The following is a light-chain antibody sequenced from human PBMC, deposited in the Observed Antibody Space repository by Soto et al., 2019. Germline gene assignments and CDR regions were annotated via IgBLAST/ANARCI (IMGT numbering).Light chain of an antibody. V-gene: IGKV3-15*01. J-gene: IGKJ4*01. Sequence: EIVMTQSPATLSVSPGERATLSCRASQSVSSKLAWYQQKPGQVPRLLIYGASTRATGIPARFSGSGSGTEFTLTISSLQSEDFAVYYCQQYNNGLTFGGGTKVEIK. CDR1: QSVSSK. CDR3: QQYNNGLT. CDR2: GAS.